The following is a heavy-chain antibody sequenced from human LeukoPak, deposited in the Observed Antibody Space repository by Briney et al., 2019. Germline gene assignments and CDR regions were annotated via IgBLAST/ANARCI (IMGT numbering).Heavy chain of an antibody. CDR1: GFTFSSYA. J-gene: IGHJ6*03. V-gene: IGHV3-23*01. CDR2: ISGSGGST. CDR3: AKSPLWSSSWYVPAGYYYYMDV. D-gene: IGHD6-13*01. Sequence: GGSLRLSCAASGFTFSSYAMSWVRQAPGKGLEWVSAISGSGGSTYYADSVKGRFTISRDNSKNTLYLQMNSLRAEDTAVYYCAKSPLWSSSWYVPAGYYYYMDVWGKGTTVTVSS.